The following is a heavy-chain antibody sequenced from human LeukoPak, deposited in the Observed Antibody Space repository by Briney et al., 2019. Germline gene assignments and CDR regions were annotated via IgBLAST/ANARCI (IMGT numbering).Heavy chain of an antibody. D-gene: IGHD6-13*01. CDR1: GFTFGSYW. J-gene: IGHJ5*02. CDR2: IRQDGGGK. Sequence: GGSLRLSCAASGFTFGSYWMSWVRQAPGRGLEWVANIRQDGGGKYYVDSVEGRFTISRDNAKNSLYLQMNSLRAEDTAVYYCARAIAAAECSWGQGTLVTVSS. V-gene: IGHV3-7*03. CDR3: ARAIAAAECS.